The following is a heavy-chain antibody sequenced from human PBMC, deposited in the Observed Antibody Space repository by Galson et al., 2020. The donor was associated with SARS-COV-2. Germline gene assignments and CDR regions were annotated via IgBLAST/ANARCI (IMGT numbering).Heavy chain of an antibody. J-gene: IGHJ4*02. Sequence: SETLSLTCSVSAGSISRRSLYWGWIRQPPGKGLEWIGSIYYTGSTYYNPSLKSRVTILVDTSKNVFSLKLSSVTAADTAVYFCARGITHFDSWGQGTLITVSS. CDR2: IYYTGST. D-gene: IGHD3-10*01. CDR3: ARGITHFDS. CDR1: AGSISRRSLY. V-gene: IGHV4-39*07.